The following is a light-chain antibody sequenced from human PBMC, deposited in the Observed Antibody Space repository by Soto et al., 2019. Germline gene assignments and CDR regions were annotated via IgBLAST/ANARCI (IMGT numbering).Light chain of an antibody. V-gene: IGKV3-11*01. CDR1: QGIGNY. CDR3: QQRGNWPRT. Sequence: PWERAXLSXXASQGIGNYLAWYXIKPGQXXRXXIYDASSRATGIPDRFSGSGSGADLTITISSLEPEDVAIYDCQQRGNWPRTFGQGTKVDIK. J-gene: IGKJ1*01. CDR2: DAS.